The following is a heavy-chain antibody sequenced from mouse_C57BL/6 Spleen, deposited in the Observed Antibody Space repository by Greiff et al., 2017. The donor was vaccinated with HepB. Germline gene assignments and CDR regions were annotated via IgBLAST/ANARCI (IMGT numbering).Heavy chain of an antibody. CDR1: GYTFTSYW. CDR2: IYPGSGST. V-gene: IGHV1-55*01. D-gene: IGHD1-1*01. J-gene: IGHJ1*03. Sequence: VQLQQPGAELVKPGASVKMSCKASGYTFTSYWITWVKQRPGQGLEWIGDIYPGSGSTNYNEKFKSKATLTVDTSSSTAYMQLSSLTSEDSAVYYCARAAITTVVGGRYFDVWGTGTTVTVSS. CDR3: ARAAITTVVGGRYFDV.